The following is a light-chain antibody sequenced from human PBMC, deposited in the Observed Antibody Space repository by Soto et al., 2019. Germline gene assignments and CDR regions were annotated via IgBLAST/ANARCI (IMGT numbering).Light chain of an antibody. J-gene: IGKJ1*01. CDR2: DAS. CDR3: QQRRNGPGT. V-gene: IGKV3-11*01. CDR1: QSVSSY. Sequence: EIVLTQSPATLSLSPGERATLSCRASQSVSSYLAWYQQKPGQAPRLLIYDASNRATGIPARFSGSGSGTDFTLTISSLEPEDFAGYYCQQRRNGPGTGGQGTNVDIK.